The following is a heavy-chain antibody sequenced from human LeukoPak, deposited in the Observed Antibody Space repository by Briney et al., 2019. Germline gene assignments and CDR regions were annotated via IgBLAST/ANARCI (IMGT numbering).Heavy chain of an antibody. CDR1: GFTFSSYA. J-gene: IGHJ4*02. V-gene: IGHV3-23*01. CDR3: ARGGNDYGDYEVGY. Sequence: GSLRLSCAASGFTFSSYAMSWVRQAPGKGLEWVSGISNSGGDITYYADSVKGRFTISRDNSKNTLYLQMNSLRAEDTAVYYCARGGNDYGDYEVGYWGQGTLVTVSS. D-gene: IGHD4-17*01. CDR2: ISNSGGDIT.